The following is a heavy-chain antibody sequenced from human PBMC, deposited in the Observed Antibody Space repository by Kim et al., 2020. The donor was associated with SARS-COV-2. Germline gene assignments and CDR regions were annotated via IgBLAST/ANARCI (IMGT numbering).Heavy chain of an antibody. Sequence: GDGAATYHASSVKGRFIVSRDNAKNTLFLQMNSLRADDTAVYYCTSGSGSFWGQGTLVTVSS. J-gene: IGHJ4*02. D-gene: IGHD3-10*01. CDR3: TSGSGSF. V-gene: IGHV3-23*01. CDR2: GDGAAT.